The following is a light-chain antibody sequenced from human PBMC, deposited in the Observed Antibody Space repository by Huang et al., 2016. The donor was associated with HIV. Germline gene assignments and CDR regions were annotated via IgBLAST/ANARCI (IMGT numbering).Light chain of an antibody. V-gene: IGKV1-NL1*01. CDR2: ATS. J-gene: IGKJ1*01. Sequence: DIQMTQSPSSLSASVGDRVTITCRATQGSGNSLAWYQQKPGNAPRLLLYATSRLESGVPSRFSGSGSGTHYTLTINTLQPEDIGSYYCQQYHTIPWTFGQGTKVEVK. CDR3: QQYHTIPWT. CDR1: QGSGNS.